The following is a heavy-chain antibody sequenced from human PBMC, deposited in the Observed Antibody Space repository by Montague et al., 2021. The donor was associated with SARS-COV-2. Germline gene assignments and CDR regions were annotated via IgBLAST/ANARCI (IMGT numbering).Heavy chain of an antibody. CDR2: TYTRGGT. D-gene: IGHD2-21*01. V-gene: IGHV4-61*02. Sequence: TLSLTCSVSGDSINSGPYFWNWVRQPAGKGLEWIGRTYTRGGTHSNPSLESRVTISTDTSKNQLSLKLSSVTVADTAVYYCARGSRVIAPTLPSGMDVWGQGTTVTVSS. J-gene: IGHJ6*02. CDR1: GDSINSGPYF. CDR3: ARGSRVIAPTLPSGMDV.